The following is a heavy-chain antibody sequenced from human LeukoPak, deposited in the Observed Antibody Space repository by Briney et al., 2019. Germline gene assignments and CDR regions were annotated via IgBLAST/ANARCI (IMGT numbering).Heavy chain of an antibody. CDR2: IYHTGST. Sequence: SETLSLTCTISGGSVSDYYWSWIRQSPGKGLEWIGYIYHTGSTSYSPSLKSRVTISADTSKNQFSLKLSSVTAADTAVYYCARDKLWFGDGHWFDPWGQGTLVTVSS. CDR3: ARDKLWFGDGHWFDP. D-gene: IGHD3-10*01. CDR1: GGSVSDYY. J-gene: IGHJ5*02. V-gene: IGHV4-59*02.